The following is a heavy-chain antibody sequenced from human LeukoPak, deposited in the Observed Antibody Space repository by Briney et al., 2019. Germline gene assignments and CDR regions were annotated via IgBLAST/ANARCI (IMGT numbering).Heavy chain of an antibody. CDR1: GFTFSSYA. CDR2: ISGSGGST. Sequence: PGGSLRLSCAASGFTFSSYAMSWVRQAPGKGLEWVSAISGSGGSTYYADSVKGRFTISRDNSKNTLYLQMNSLRAEDTAVYYCAKDLGRGYYGSSGYLDYWGQGTLVTVSS. V-gene: IGHV3-23*01. CDR3: AKDLGRGYYGSSGYLDY. J-gene: IGHJ4*02. D-gene: IGHD3-22*01.